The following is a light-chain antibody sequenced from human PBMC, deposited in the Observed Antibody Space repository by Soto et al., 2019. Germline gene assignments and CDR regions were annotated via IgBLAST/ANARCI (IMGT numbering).Light chain of an antibody. CDR3: HQYGTSPTS. CDR2: GAS. Sequence: EIVLTQSPGTLSLSPGERATLSCRASQSVNGNFLAWYQQKAGQAPRLLIYGASSRATDIPDRFGGSGSGTDFTLTINRLEPEDFAVYYCHQYGTSPTSFGGGTKVEVK. V-gene: IGKV3-20*01. CDR1: QSVNGNF. J-gene: IGKJ4*01.